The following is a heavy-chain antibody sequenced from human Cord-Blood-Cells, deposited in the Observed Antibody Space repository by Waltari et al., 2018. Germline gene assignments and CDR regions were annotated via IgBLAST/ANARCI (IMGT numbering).Heavy chain of an antibody. CDR1: GGSISSSSYY. Sequence: QLQLQESGPGLVKPSETLSLTCTVSGGSISSSSYYWGWIRQPPGKGLEWIGSIYYSGSTYYNPSLKSRVTISVDTSKNQFSLKLSSVTAADTAVYYCASTIRGARDLWFGELLNNWFDPWGQGTLVTVSS. J-gene: IGHJ5*02. V-gene: IGHV4-39*01. CDR2: IYYSGST. CDR3: ASTIRGARDLWFGELLNNWFDP. D-gene: IGHD3-10*01.